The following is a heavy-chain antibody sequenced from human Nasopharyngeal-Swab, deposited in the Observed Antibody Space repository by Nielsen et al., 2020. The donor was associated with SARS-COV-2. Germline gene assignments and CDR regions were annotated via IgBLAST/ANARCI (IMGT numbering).Heavy chain of an antibody. Sequence: GESLKISCAASGFTFSNYAMTWVRQAPGRGLEWVSSISGSGAHTYYADSVKGRFTISRESSWNTLYLQMNSLTAEDTAVYYCARVLDGYNGFDYWGQGTLVTVSS. V-gene: IGHV3-23*01. D-gene: IGHD5-24*01. CDR3: ARVLDGYNGFDY. CDR1: GFTFSNYA. J-gene: IGHJ4*02. CDR2: ISGSGAHT.